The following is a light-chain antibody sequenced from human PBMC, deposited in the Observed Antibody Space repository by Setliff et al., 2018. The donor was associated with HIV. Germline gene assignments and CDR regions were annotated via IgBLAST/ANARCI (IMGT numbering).Light chain of an antibody. CDR2: GDS. CDR1: NIGSKS. CDR3: QVWDSSSDHLYV. Sequence: YELAQPPSVSVAPGKTARITCGGNNIGSKSVHWYQQKPGQAPVLVVYGDSDRPSGIPERFSGSNSGNTATLTISRVEAGDEADYYCQVWDSSSDHLYVFGTGTKVTVL. J-gene: IGLJ1*01. V-gene: IGLV3-21*03.